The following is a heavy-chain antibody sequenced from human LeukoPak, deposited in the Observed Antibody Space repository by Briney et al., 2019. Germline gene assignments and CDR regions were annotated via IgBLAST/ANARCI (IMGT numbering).Heavy chain of an antibody. CDR1: GYTFTSYY. J-gene: IGHJ4*02. Sequence: ASVKVSCKASGYTFTSYYMHWVRQAPGQGLEWMGIINPSGGSTSYAQKFQDRVTMTGDTSTSTVYMELSSLRSEDTAVYYCARARTRQQLVDYWGQGTRVTVSS. D-gene: IGHD6-13*01. CDR2: INPSGGST. CDR3: ARARTRQQLVDY. V-gene: IGHV1-46*01.